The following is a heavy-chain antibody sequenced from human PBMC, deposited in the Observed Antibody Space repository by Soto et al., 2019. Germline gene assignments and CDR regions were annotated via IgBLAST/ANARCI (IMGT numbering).Heavy chain of an antibody. Sequence: PGGSLRLSCTASGFTFSNYWMSWVRQAPGKGLEWVANIRQDGSEEYYVDSVKGRFTISRDNAKNSLYLQMNSLRAEDTAVYYCATEQGYCSSTSCYYYYYYYGMDVWGQGTTVTVSS. CDR3: ATEQGYCSSTSCYYYYYYYGMDV. V-gene: IGHV3-7*01. D-gene: IGHD2-2*01. J-gene: IGHJ6*02. CDR2: IRQDGSEE. CDR1: GFTFSNYW.